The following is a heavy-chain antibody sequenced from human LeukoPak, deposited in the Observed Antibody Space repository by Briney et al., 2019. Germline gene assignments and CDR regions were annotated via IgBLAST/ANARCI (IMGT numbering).Heavy chain of an antibody. CDR3: ARRRPSRGIAAAGTFIGYFDY. CDR2: ISSSSSYI. J-gene: IGHJ4*02. Sequence: GGSLRLSCAASGFTFSSYSMNWVRQAPGKGLEWVSSISSSSSYIYYADSVKGRFTISRDNAKNSLYLQMNSLRAEDTAVYYCARRRPSRGIAAAGTFIGYFDYWGQGTLVTVSS. D-gene: IGHD6-13*01. V-gene: IGHV3-21*01. CDR1: GFTFSSYS.